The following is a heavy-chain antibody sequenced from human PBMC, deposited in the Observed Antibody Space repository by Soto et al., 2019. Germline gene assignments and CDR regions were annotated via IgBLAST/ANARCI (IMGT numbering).Heavy chain of an antibody. Sequence: SGPTLVNPTQTLTLTCSFSGFSVTTGVGVGWIRQRPGKALEWLAIIYWNDEKLYNPSLKTRLTITKDTSKNQVVLTVTDMVPVDAATYYCAHRVNMARGPYNYFGPWGQGTLVTVSS. J-gene: IGHJ5*02. CDR1: GFSVTTGVG. V-gene: IGHV2-5*01. D-gene: IGHD3-10*01. CDR2: IYWNDEK. CDR3: AHRVNMARGPYNYFGP.